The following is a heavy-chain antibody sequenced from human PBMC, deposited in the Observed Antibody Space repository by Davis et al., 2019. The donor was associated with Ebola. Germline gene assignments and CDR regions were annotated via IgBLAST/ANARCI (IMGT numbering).Heavy chain of an antibody. CDR2: ISYDGSNK. CDR1: GFTFSSYA. J-gene: IGHJ4*02. Sequence: PGGSLRLSCAASGFTFSSYAMHWVRQAPGKGLEWVAVISYDGSNKYYADSVKGRFTISRDNSKNSLYLQMNSLRAEDTAVYYCARDLGDILTGYYIWGQGTLVTVSS. D-gene: IGHD3-9*01. CDR3: ARDLGDILTGYYI. V-gene: IGHV3-30-3*01.